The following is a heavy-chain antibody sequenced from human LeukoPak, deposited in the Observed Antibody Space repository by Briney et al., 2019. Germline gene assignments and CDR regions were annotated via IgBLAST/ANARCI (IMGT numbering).Heavy chain of an antibody. V-gene: IGHV3-11*06. CDR3: ARGSSTFYFDS. CDR1: GFTFSDYY. D-gene: IGHD2-2*01. J-gene: IGHJ4*02. CDR2: ISGSSSYT. Sequence: GGSLRLSCASSGFTFSDYYMSWIRQAPGKGLESVSYISGSSSYTNYADSVKGRFTISRDNAKNSLYLQMSSLRADDTAVYFCARGSSTFYFDSWGQGTLVTVSS.